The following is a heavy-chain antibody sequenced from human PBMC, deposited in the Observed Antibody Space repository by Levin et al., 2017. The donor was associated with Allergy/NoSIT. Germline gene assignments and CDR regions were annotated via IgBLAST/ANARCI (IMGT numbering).Heavy chain of an antibody. CDR3: ARHIPGNVPYFPPDH. V-gene: IGHV3-21*01. Sequence: TGGSLRLSCAASGFTFNTYSMDWFRQAPGKGLEWVSSISETGTYIYYADSVKGRFTISRDNAQNSLYLQMNSLRAEDTATYYCARHIPGNVPYFPPDHWGQETLVTVSS. CDR1: GFTFNTYS. D-gene: IGHD2-2*02. CDR2: ISETGTYI. J-gene: IGHJ4*02.